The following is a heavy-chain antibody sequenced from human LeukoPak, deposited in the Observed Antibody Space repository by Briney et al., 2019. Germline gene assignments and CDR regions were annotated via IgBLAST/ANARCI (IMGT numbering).Heavy chain of an antibody. Sequence: GASVKVSCKASGYTFTGYYMHWVRQAPGQGLEWMGWINPNSGGTNYAQKFQGRVTMTRDTSISTAYMELSRLRSDDTAVYYCARVGKGHIVATTAKPHYFDYWGQGTLVTVSS. CDR1: GYTFTGYY. CDR2: INPNSGGT. CDR3: ARVGKGHIVATTAKPHYFDY. V-gene: IGHV1-2*02. D-gene: IGHD5-12*01. J-gene: IGHJ4*02.